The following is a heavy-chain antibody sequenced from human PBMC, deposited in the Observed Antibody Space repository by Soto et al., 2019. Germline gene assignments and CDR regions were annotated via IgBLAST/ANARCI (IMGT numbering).Heavy chain of an antibody. CDR1: GFTFSSCD. Sequence: QVQLVESGGGVVQPGRSLRLSCAASGFTFSSCDMHWVRQAPGKGLEWVAVIIYDGSDKYYADSVQGRFTISRDNSKNTLYLQMNSLRPEDTAVYYCAAELGNSGYDGHDYWGQGTLVTVSS. CDR3: AAELGNSGYDGHDY. D-gene: IGHD5-12*01. V-gene: IGHV3-30-3*01. CDR2: IIYDGSDK. J-gene: IGHJ4*02.